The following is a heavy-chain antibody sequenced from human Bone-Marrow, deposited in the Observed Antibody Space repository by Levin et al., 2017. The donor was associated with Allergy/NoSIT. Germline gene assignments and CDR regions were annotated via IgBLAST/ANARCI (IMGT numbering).Heavy chain of an antibody. CDR1: GFTFSSYA. CDR2: ISGSGGST. J-gene: IGHJ4*02. Sequence: TGGSLRLSCAASGFTFSSYAMSWVRQAPGKGLEWVSAISGSGGSTYYADSVKGRFTISRDNSKNTLYLQMNSLRAEDTAVYYCAKDPGYSSGWSDYWGQGTLVTVSS. CDR3: AKDPGYSSGWSDY. D-gene: IGHD6-19*01. V-gene: IGHV3-23*01.